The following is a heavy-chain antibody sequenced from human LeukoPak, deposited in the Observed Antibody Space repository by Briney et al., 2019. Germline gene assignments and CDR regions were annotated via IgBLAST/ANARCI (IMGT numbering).Heavy chain of an antibody. CDR2: TSGSGGST. CDR1: GFTLSSNV. J-gene: IGHJ5*02. D-gene: IGHD2-21*02. Sequence: PSGSLRLSCAASGFTLSSNVMSWVRQAPGKGLEWVSSTSGSGGSTYYADSVKGRFTISRDNSKNTLSLQMNSMRAEDTAVYYCAKSGGDYAWGQGTLVTISS. V-gene: IGHV3-23*01. CDR3: AKSGGDYA.